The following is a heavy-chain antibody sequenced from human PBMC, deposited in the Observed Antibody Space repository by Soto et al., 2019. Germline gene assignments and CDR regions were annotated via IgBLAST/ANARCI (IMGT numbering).Heavy chain of an antibody. CDR3: ARVRKRYCSSTSCYQHYFDY. V-gene: IGHV4-34*01. CDR1: GGSFSGYY. D-gene: IGHD2-2*01. J-gene: IGHJ4*02. CDR2: INHSGST. Sequence: SDTLSLTCAVYGGSFSGYYWSWIRQPPGKGLEWIGEINHSGSTNYNPSLKSRVTISVDTSKNQFSLKLSSVTAADTAVYYCARVRKRYCSSTSCYQHYFDYWGQGTLVTVSS.